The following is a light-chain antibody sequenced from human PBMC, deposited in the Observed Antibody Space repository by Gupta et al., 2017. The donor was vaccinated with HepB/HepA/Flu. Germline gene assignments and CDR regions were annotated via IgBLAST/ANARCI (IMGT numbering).Light chain of an antibody. V-gene: IGKV1-39*01. Sequence: DIQLTQSPSSLSASVGDRVTITCRASQTITTYLNWYQQKPGKDPKLLIYGASNLQSGVPSRFSGSGSGTDFTLTISSLQPEDFATYYCQQSYTAVFAFGGGTKVEIK. CDR1: QTITTY. J-gene: IGKJ4*01. CDR3: QQSYTAVFA. CDR2: GAS.